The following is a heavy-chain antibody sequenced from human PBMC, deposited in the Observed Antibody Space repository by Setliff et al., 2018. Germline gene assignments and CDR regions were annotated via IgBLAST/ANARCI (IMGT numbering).Heavy chain of an antibody. Sequence: GGSLRLSCAASGFTFSSYSMNWVRQAPGKGLEWISYISSSSSTIYYADSVKGRFTISRDNAKNSLYLQMNSPRAEDTAVYYCARDGYCSSISCYAPDYWGQGTLVTVSS. CDR3: ARDGYCSSISCYAPDY. D-gene: IGHD2-2*03. V-gene: IGHV3-48*01. CDR2: ISSSSSTI. J-gene: IGHJ4*02. CDR1: GFTFSSYS.